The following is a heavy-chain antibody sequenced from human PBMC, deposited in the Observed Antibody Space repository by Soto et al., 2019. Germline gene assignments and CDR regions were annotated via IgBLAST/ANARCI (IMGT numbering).Heavy chain of an antibody. CDR1: GYTFTGYY. CDR2: INPNSGGT. J-gene: IGHJ5*02. Sequence: ASVKVSCKASGYTFTGYYMHWVRQAPGQGLEWMGWINPNSGGTNYAQKFQGWVTMTRDTSISTAYMELSRLRSDDTAVYYCARGGGAFFQRIVGNWFDPWGQGTLVTVSS. V-gene: IGHV1-2*04. CDR3: ARGGGAFFQRIVGNWFDP. D-gene: IGHD3-16*02.